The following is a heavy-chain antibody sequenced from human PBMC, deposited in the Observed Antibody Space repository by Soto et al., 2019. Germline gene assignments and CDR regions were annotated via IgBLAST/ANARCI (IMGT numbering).Heavy chain of an antibody. Sequence: SVKVSCKASGDTFSCCAISWVRQALGQGLEWMGGIVPIFNTAKYAQKFEGRVTITADKSTNTAFMDLSSLTSEDTAVYYCARAVTPHYFYISGYSDLWGQGTLVTVSS. CDR2: IVPIFNTA. J-gene: IGHJ5*02. CDR3: ARAVTPHYFYISGYSDL. D-gene: IGHD3-22*01. CDR1: GDTFSCCA. V-gene: IGHV1-69*06.